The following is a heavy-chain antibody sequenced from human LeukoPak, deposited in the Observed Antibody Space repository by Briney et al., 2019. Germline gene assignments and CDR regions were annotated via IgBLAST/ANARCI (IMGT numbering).Heavy chain of an antibody. J-gene: IGHJ3*02. V-gene: IGHV4-38-2*02. CDR3: AREETYVDTAMGDDAFDI. D-gene: IGHD5-18*01. Sequence: SETLSLTCTVSGYSISSGYSWGWIRQPPGKGLEWIGNIYHSGSTYFNPSLKSRVTISVDTSKNQFSLKLSSVTAADTAVYYCAREETYVDTAMGDDAFDIWGQGTMVTVSS. CDR1: GYSISSGYS. CDR2: IYHSGST.